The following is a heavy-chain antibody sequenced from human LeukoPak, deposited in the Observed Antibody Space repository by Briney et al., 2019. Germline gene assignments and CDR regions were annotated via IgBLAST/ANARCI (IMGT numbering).Heavy chain of an antibody. CDR2: INHSGST. CDR1: GGSFSGYY. D-gene: IGHD3-22*01. CDR3: ARHRYYYDSSGYRWFDP. V-gene: IGHV4-34*01. Sequence: SETLSLTCAVYGGSFSGYYWSWIRQPPGKGLEWIGEINHSGSTNYNPSLKSRVTIPVDTSKNQFSLKLSSVTAADTAVYYCARHRYYYDSSGYRWFDPWGQGTLVTVSS. J-gene: IGHJ5*02.